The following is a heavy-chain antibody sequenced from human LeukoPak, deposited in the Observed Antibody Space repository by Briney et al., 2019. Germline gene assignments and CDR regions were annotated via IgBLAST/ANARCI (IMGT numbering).Heavy chain of an antibody. D-gene: IGHD3-10*01. CDR1: GYTLTELS. J-gene: IGHJ4*02. Sequence: ASVKVSCKVSGYTLTELSMHWVRQAPGKGLEWMGGFDPEDGETIYAQKFQGRVTMTEDTSTDTAYMELSSLRSEDTAVYYCARVLDYYGSGSRDFDYWGQGTLVTVSS. CDR3: ARVLDYYGSGSRDFDY. CDR2: FDPEDGET. V-gene: IGHV1-24*01.